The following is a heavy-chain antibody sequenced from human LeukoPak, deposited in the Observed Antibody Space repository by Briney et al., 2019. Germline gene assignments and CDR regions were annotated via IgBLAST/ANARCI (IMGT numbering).Heavy chain of an antibody. J-gene: IGHJ5*02. D-gene: IGHD5-18*01. CDR3: ARASRYGYGRNWFDP. V-gene: IGHV4-34*01. CDR1: GGSISSHY. Sequence: SETLSLTCTVSGGSISSHYWSWIRQPPGKGLEWIGEINHSGSTNYNPSLKSRVTISVDTSKNQFSLKLSSVTAADTAVYYCARASRYGYGRNWFDPWGQGTLVTVSS. CDR2: INHSGST.